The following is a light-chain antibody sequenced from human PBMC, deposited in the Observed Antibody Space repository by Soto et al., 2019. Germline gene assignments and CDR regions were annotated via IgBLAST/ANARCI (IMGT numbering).Light chain of an antibody. J-gene: IGKJ1*01. CDR1: QRGVYDSNNKNY. Sequence: DIVMPHSPDSLAVSHFESAALKXISSQRGVYDSNNKNYLAWYQQKPGQPPKLLIYWASTRESGVPDRFSGTGSGTDFTLTISSLQAEDVAVYYCQQYYSIPKTFGQGTKVDIK. V-gene: IGKV4-1*01. CDR2: WAS. CDR3: QQYYSIPKT.